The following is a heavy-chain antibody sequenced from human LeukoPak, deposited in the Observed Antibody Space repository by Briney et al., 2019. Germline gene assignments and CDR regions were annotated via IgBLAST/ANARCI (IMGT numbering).Heavy chain of an antibody. V-gene: IGHV5-51*01. CDR2: IYPGDSDT. Sequence: GESLKISWKGSGYSFTSYWIGWVRQMPGKGLELMGIIYPGDSDTRYSPSFQGQVPISPDKPICRDYLQWSSLQASDTAMYCCARQRYCSSTSCLSAYYFDYWGQGTLVTVSS. CDR3: ARQRYCSSTSCLSAYYFDY. CDR1: GYSFTSYW. D-gene: IGHD2-2*01. J-gene: IGHJ4*02.